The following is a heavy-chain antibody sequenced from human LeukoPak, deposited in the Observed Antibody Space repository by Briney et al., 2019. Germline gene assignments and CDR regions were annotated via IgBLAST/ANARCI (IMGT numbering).Heavy chain of an antibody. CDR1: GFTFSSYA. D-gene: IGHD2-15*01. V-gene: IGHV3-23*01. J-gene: IGHJ6*03. Sequence: GGSLRLSCAASGFTFSSYAMSWVRQAPGKGLEWVSAISGSGGSTYYADSVKGRFTISRDNSKSTLYLQMNGLRADDTAVYYCAKAPHCSGRSCSLDMYYYYYHMDVWGKGTTVTISS. CDR3: AKAPHCSGRSCSLDMYYYYYHMDV. CDR2: ISGSGGST.